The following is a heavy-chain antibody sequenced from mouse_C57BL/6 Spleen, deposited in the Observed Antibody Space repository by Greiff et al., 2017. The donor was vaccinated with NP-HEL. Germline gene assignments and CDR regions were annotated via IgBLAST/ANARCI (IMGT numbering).Heavy chain of an antibody. Sequence: QVQLQQPGAELVMPGASVKLSCKASGYTFTSYWMHWVKQRPGQGLEWIGEIDPSDSYTNYNQKFKGKSTLTVDKSSSTAYMQLSSLTSEDSAVYYCARSGGYGYDDPAWFAYWGQGTLVTVSA. CDR3: ARSGGYGYDDPAWFAY. CDR2: IDPSDSYT. D-gene: IGHD2-2*01. V-gene: IGHV1-69*01. J-gene: IGHJ3*01. CDR1: GYTFTSYW.